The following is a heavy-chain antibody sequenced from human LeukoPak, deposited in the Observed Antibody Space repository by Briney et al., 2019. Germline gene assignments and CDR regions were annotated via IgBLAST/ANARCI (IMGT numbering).Heavy chain of an antibody. D-gene: IGHD1-26*01. J-gene: IGHJ4*02. CDR1: GFTVSSNY. Sequence: GGSLRLSCAASGFTVSSNYMSWVRQAPGKGLEWVSVIYSGGSTYYADSVKGRFTISRDNSKNTLYLQMNSLRAEDTAVYYCARGLYGATEGFDYWGQETLVTVSS. CDR3: ARGLYGATEGFDY. CDR2: IYSGGST. V-gene: IGHV3-53*01.